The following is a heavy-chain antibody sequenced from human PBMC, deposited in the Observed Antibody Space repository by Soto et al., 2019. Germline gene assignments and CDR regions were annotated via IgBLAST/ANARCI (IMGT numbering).Heavy chain of an antibody. V-gene: IGHV4-59*01. J-gene: IGHJ4*02. Sequence: QVQLQESGPGLVKPSETLSLTCAVSGDSISSYYCMWIRQPPGKGLESIGYLYYGRSANYNPSLKSRVTLSVDTATNQCSLTLSSLAAADTAVYYCALRSMAVVPEYWGQGTLVTVSS. CDR2: LYYGRSA. CDR1: GDSISSYY. CDR3: ALRSMAVVPEY. D-gene: IGHD3-22*01.